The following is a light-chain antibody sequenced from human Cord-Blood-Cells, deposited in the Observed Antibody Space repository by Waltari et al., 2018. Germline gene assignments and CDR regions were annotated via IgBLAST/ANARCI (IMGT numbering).Light chain of an antibody. CDR2: DVS. CDR3: SSYTSSSTYV. Sequence: QSALTQPASVSGSPGQSLPIPCTGTSSDVGGYNYVSWYQQHPDKAPKLMIYDVSTRPSGVSNRFSGSKSGNTASLTISGLQAEDEADYYCSSYTSSSTYVFGTGTKVTVL. V-gene: IGLV2-14*01. J-gene: IGLJ1*01. CDR1: SSDVGGYNY.